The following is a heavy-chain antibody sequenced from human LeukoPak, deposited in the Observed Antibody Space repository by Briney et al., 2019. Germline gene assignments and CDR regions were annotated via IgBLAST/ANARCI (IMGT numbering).Heavy chain of an antibody. J-gene: IGHJ5*02. CDR3: ARDVPTTVNWFDP. D-gene: IGHD4-17*01. V-gene: IGHV1-18*01. Sequence: GASVKVSCKASGDTFISYGINWVRQAPGQGLEWMGRISAYNGNTNYAQKFQGRVSMTTDTSTSTAYMELWGLRSDDTAVYYCARDVPTTVNWFDPWGQGTLVTVSS. CDR1: GDTFISYG. CDR2: ISAYNGNT.